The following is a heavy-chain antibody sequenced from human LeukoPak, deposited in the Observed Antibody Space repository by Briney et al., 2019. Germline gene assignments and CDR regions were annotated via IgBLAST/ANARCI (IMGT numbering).Heavy chain of an antibody. V-gene: IGHV3-30*18. D-gene: IGHD2-2*02. Sequence: GRSLRLSCAASGFTFSSYGMHWVRQAPGKGLKWVAVISYDGSNKYYADSVKGRFTISRDNSKNTLYLQMNSLRAEDTAVYYCAKGYCSSTSCYTDDYWGQGTLVTVSS. CDR3: AKGYCSSTSCYTDDY. CDR1: GFTFSSYG. J-gene: IGHJ4*02. CDR2: ISYDGSNK.